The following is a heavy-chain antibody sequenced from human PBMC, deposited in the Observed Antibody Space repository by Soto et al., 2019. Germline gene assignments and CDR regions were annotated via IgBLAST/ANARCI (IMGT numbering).Heavy chain of an antibody. CDR1: GFTFSAYG. D-gene: IGHD2-2*01. CDR2: ISSNGINT. V-gene: IGHV3-64D*06. Sequence: GGSLRLSCSASGFTFSAYGMNWVRQAPGKGLEYVSGISSNGINTYYADSVKGRFTISRDNSKNTLFLQMSSLRGEDTAVYYCVKGRIVVEPAAFMDVWGQGTTVTVSS. J-gene: IGHJ6*02. CDR3: VKGRIVVEPAAFMDV.